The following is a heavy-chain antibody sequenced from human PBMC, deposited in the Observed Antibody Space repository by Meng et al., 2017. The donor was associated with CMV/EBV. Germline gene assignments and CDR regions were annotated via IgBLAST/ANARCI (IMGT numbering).Heavy chain of an antibody. V-gene: IGHV1-8*03. CDR2: MNPNSGNT. Sequence: ASVKVSCKASGYTFTSYDINWVRQATGQGLEWMGWMNPNSGNTGYAQKFQGRVTITRNTSISTAYMELSSLRSEDTAVYYCARAATSIYYDFWRGYYISPFLSHYYYYGMDVWGQGTTVTVSS. D-gene: IGHD3-3*01. J-gene: IGHJ6*02. CDR3: ARAATSIYYDFWRGYYISPFLSHYYYYGMDV. CDR1: GYTFTSYD.